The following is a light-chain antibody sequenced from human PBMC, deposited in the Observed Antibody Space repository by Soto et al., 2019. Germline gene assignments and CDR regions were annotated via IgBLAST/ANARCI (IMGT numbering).Light chain of an antibody. CDR3: SSYTSSRTIV. CDR1: GSDLGYNY. V-gene: IGLV2-14*01. J-gene: IGLJ1*01. CDR2: EVS. Sequence: QSVLTQPASVSGSPGQSITISCTGTGSDLGYNYVSWFQQHPGKAPKLLIFEVSNRPSGASNRFSGSKSGSAASLTISGLQAEDEAYYYCSSYTSSRTIVFGTGTKVTVL.